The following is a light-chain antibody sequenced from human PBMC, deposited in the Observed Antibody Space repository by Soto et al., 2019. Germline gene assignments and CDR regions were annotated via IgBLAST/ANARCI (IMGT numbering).Light chain of an antibody. V-gene: IGKV1-17*01. CDR1: QVITND. Sequence: DIQMTQSPSSLSASIGDRVTITCRSSQVITNDLGWYQQKPGKAPKRLIYAASTLQSGVPSRFSGSGAGTEFTLTISSLQPEDFATYYCLQHNTYPWTFAQGTKVEIK. CDR2: AAS. J-gene: IGKJ1*01. CDR3: LQHNTYPWT.